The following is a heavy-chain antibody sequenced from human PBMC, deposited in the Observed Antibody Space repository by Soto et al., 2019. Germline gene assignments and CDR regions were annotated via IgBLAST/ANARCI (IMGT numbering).Heavy chain of an antibody. V-gene: IGHV3-11*01. CDR3: ARDRFDYDSIHDAFDI. D-gene: IGHD3-22*01. J-gene: IGHJ3*02. CDR1: GFTFSDYY. Sequence: GGSLRPSCAASGFTFSDYYMSWIRQAPGKGLEWVSYISSSGSTIYYADSVKGRFTISRDNAKNSLYLQMNSLRAEDTAVYYCARDRFDYDSIHDAFDIWGQGTMVTVSS. CDR2: ISSSGSTI.